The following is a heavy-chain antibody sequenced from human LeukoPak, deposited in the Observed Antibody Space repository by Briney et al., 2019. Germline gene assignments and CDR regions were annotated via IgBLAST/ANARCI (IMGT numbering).Heavy chain of an antibody. CDR1: GFTFSTCG. Sequence: GGTLRLSCAASGFTFSTCGMSWVRQAPGKGLEWVSAISGSGGSTYYADSVKGRFTISRDNSKNTLYLQMNSLRAEDTAVYYCALRYCSGGSCSMIFAFDIWGQGTMVTVSS. CDR2: ISGSGGST. CDR3: ALRYCSGGSCSMIFAFDI. V-gene: IGHV3-23*01. D-gene: IGHD2-15*01. J-gene: IGHJ3*02.